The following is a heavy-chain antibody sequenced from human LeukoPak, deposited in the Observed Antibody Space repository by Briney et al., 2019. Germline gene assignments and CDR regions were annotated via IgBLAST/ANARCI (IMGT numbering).Heavy chain of an antibody. D-gene: IGHD4-11*01. CDR1: GVSFSGYY. Sequence: SETLSLTCAVYGVSFSGYYWSWVRQPPGKGLEWVGEINHSGSTNYNPSLKSPLTISVATSKNPFSLKLSSVTAADTAVYYCARGHTVTAYYYYGMDVCGKGTTVTVSS. CDR3: ARGHTVTAYYYYGMDV. V-gene: IGHV4-34*01. CDR2: INHSGST. J-gene: IGHJ6*04.